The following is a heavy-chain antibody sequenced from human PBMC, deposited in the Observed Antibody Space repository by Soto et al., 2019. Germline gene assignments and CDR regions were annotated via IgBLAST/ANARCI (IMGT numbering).Heavy chain of an antibody. V-gene: IGHV1-18*04. CDR1: GYTFTHLG. CDR3: ARGSPQYRSSAFDY. J-gene: IGHJ4*01. Sequence: QVQLVQSGTEVKEPGASVKVSCNASGYTFTHLGINWVRQAPGQGLEWVGWIDTYNGDTHYAPKLLGRVTLTADTSTSTAYMELRSLRSDDTAVFYCARGSPQYRSSAFDYWGHGTLVTV. D-gene: IGHD6-6*01. CDR2: IDTYNGDT.